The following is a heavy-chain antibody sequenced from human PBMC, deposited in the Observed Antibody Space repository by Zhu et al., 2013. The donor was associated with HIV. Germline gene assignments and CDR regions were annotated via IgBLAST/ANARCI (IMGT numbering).Heavy chain of an antibody. CDR3: AGSYCTNGVCSMAYS. V-gene: IGHV1-69*13. Sequence: QVQLVQSGAEVKNPGASVKVSCKTSGYTFTSYGISWVRQAPGQGLEWMGWIIPISGVANYAQKFQGRVSITADESTSTANMELSSLRSEDTAVYYCAGSYCTNGVCSMAYSWGQGTLVSVSS. CDR2: IIPISGVA. J-gene: IGHJ4*02. D-gene: IGHD2-8*01. CDR1: GYTFTSYG.